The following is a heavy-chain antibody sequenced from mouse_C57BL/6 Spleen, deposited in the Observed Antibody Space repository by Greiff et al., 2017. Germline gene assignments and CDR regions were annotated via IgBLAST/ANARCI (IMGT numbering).Heavy chain of an antibody. J-gene: IGHJ2*01. CDR2: INPSSGYT. Sequence: QVQLQQSGAELARPGASVKMSCKASGYTFTSYTMHWVKQRHGQGLEWIGYINPSSGYTKYNQKFKDKATLTADKSSSTAYMQLSSLTSEDSAVYYCAIIYYDYDGDYFDYWGQGTTLTVSS. CDR3: AIIYYDYDGDYFDY. CDR1: GYTFTSYT. D-gene: IGHD2-4*01. V-gene: IGHV1-4*01.